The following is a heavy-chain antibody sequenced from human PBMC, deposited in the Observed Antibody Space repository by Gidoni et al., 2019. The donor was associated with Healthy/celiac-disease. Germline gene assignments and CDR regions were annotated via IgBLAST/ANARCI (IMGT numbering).Heavy chain of an antibody. CDR1: GFTVGDYA. V-gene: IGHV3-49*03. CDR3: TRVLGFLDREEAFDI. Sequence: EVQLVESGGGLVQPGRSLRLSCTASGFTVGDYAMSWFRQAPGEGLGLGAFIRSKSYGGTTEYAASVKVRFTISRDDSKSIAYLQMNSLKTEDTAVYYCTRVLGFLDREEAFDIWCQGTMVTVSS. J-gene: IGHJ3*02. D-gene: IGHD3-3*01. CDR2: IRSKSYGGTT.